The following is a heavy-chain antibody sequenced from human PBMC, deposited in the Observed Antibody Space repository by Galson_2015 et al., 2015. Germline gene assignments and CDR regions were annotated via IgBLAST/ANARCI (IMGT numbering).Heavy chain of an antibody. J-gene: IGHJ4*02. D-gene: IGHD2-2*01. CDR2: ITPIFGTA. CDR1: GGSFSSYA. Sequence: SVKVSCKASGGSFSSYAINWVRQAPGQGLEWMGGITPIFGTANYAQKFQGRVTITADKSTSTAYMDMSSLRSEDTAVYCCARASQDCSRASCPYNYWGQGTLLTVSS. CDR3: ARASQDCSRASCPYNY. V-gene: IGHV1-69*06.